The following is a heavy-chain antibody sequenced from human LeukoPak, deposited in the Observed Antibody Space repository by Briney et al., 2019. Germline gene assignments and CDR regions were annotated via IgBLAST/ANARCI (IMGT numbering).Heavy chain of an antibody. D-gene: IGHD1-1*01. CDR3: ATAPYLRKTSFDY. V-gene: IGHV1-24*01. Sequence: ASVKVSCKASGYTFTDYYMHWVRQAPGKGLEWMGGFDPEDGETIYAQKFQGRVTMTEDTSTDTAYMELSSLRSEDTAVYYCATAPYLRKTSFDYWGQGTLVTVSS. CDR2: FDPEDGET. J-gene: IGHJ4*02. CDR1: GYTFTDYY.